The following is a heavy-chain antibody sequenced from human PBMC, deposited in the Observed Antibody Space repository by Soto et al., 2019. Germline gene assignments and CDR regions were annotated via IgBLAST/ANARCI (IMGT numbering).Heavy chain of an antibody. V-gene: IGHV3-23*01. CDR2: ISGSGGGT. J-gene: IGHJ4*02. CDR1: GFTFSSYA. D-gene: IGHD3-3*01. CDR3: AKGSGDFWSGSDY. Sequence: GGSLRLSCAASGFTFSSYAMNWVRQAPGKGLEWVSGISGSGGGTYYADSVKGRFTISRDNSKNTLFLQMNSLRAEDTAVYYCAKGSGDFWSGSDYWGQGTLVTVSS.